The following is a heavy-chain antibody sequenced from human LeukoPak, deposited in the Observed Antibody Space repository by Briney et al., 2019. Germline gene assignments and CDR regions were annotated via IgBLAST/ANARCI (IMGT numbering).Heavy chain of an antibody. D-gene: IGHD2-2*01. Sequence: GGSLRLSCAASGFTFSSYAMHWVRQAPGKGLEWVAVISYDGSNKYYADSVKGRFTISRDNSKNTLYLQMNSLRAEDTAVYYCARDGLGAATQNYCSSTSCYDYYYYGMDVWGQGTTVTVSS. CDR3: ARDGLGAATQNYCSSTSCYDYYYYGMDV. CDR1: GFTFSSYA. J-gene: IGHJ6*02. V-gene: IGHV3-30-3*01. CDR2: ISYDGSNK.